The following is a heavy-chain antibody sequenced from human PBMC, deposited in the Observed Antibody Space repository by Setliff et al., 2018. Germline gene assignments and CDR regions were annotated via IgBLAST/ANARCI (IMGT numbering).Heavy chain of an antibody. Sequence: GASVKVSCKASGYIFTDYYMHWVRQAPGQELEWMGWISAYNGNTNYAQKLQGRVTMTTDTSTSTAYMELRSLRSDDTAVYYCARAPAYSSTPGSYAFDIWGQGTMVTVSS. D-gene: IGHD6-13*01. J-gene: IGHJ3*02. CDR3: ARAPAYSSTPGSYAFDI. V-gene: IGHV1-18*04. CDR1: GYIFTDYY. CDR2: ISAYNGNT.